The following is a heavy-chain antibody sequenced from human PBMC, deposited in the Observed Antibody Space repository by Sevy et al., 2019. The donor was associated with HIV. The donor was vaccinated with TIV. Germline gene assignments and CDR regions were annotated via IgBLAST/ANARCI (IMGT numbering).Heavy chain of an antibody. V-gene: IGHV1-18*01. CDR2: VSPHNGDT. Sequence: ASVKVSCQASGYTFTSYRISWVRQAPGQGPECLGWVSPHNGDTNYVRKIQGRVTMTADTSTSTAYMELRSLRSDDTAVYYCARAYCSSGRCYSLAYWGQGSLVTVSS. J-gene: IGHJ4*02. D-gene: IGHD2-15*01. CDR1: GYTFTSYR. CDR3: ARAYCSSGRCYSLAY.